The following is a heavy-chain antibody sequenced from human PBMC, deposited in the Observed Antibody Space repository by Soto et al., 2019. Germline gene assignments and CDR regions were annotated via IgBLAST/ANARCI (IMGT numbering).Heavy chain of an antibody. CDR2: IWSDGNNK. D-gene: IGHD1-20*01. Sequence: QVQLVESGGGVVQPGTSLRLSCAASGFAFSTYDMHWVRQAPGKGLEWVAVIWSDGNNKLYADSVKGRITISRDNSMNTVYLQLNSLRAEDTAVYYCARDYNRAWFDYGGQVTLFTVSS. V-gene: IGHV3-33*01. CDR3: ARDYNRAWFDY. J-gene: IGHJ5*01. CDR1: GFAFSTYD.